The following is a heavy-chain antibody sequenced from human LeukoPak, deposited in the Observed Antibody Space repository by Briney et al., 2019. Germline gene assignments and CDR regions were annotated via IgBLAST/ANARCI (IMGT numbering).Heavy chain of an antibody. CDR1: GYSFTSYW. J-gene: IGHJ4*02. CDR2: IYPGDSDT. Sequence: GESLKISCKGSGYSFTSYWIGWVRQMPGKGLEWMGIIYPGDSDTRYSPSFQGQVTISADKSISTAYLQWSSLKASDTAMYYCARLSNPYDFWSGYSTRAAHFDYWGQGTLVTVSS. D-gene: IGHD3-3*01. CDR3: ARLSNPYDFWSGYSTRAAHFDY. V-gene: IGHV5-51*01.